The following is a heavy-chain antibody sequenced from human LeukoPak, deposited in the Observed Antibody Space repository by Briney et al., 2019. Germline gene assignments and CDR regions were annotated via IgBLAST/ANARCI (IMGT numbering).Heavy chain of an antibody. CDR3: ARPLGIGAFDI. CDR2: INHSGST. Sequence: PSETLSLTCAVYGGSFSGYYWSWIRQPPGKGLEWIGEINHSGSTNYNPSLKSRVTISVDTSKNQFSLKLSSVTAADTAVYYCARPLGIGAFDIWGQGTMVTVSS. CDR1: GGSFSGYY. D-gene: IGHD7-27*01. J-gene: IGHJ3*02. V-gene: IGHV4-34*01.